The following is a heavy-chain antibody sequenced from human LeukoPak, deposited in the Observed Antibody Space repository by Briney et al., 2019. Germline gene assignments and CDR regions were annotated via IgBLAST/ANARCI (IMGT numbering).Heavy chain of an antibody. CDR3: ARGLGPGNWFDP. V-gene: IGHV4-39*07. D-gene: IGHD3-10*01. J-gene: IGHJ5*02. CDR1: GGSISSGSYY. CDR2: IYHSGST. Sequence: PSETLSLTCTVSGGSISSGSYYWGWIRQPPGKGLEWIGSIYHSGSTFYNPSLKSRVTISVDTSKNQFSLKLRSVTAADTAMFYCARGLGPGNWFDPWGQGTLVTVSS.